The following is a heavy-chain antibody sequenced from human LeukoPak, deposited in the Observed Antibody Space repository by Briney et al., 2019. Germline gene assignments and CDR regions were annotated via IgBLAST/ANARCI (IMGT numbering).Heavy chain of an antibody. V-gene: IGHV4-59*08. CDR3: ARCASSTFAPVAFDI. CDR2: IYYSGST. D-gene: IGHD2-2*01. J-gene: IGHJ3*02. Sequence: SETLSLTSTVSGGSTSSYYWSWIRQPPGKGLEWIGYIYYSGSTNYNPSLKSRVTISVDTSKNQFSLKLSSVTAADTAVYYCARCASSTFAPVAFDIWGQGTMVTVSS. CDR1: GGSTSSYY.